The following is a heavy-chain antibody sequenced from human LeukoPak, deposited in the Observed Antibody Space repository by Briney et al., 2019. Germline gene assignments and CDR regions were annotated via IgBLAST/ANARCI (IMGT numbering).Heavy chain of an antibody. Sequence: ASVKVSCKASGYTFTAYYMHWVRQAPGQGLEWMGWINPNSGGTNYAQKFQGRVTMTRDTSISTAYMELSRLKSDDTAVYYCARTWYSGSQEDAFDIWGQGTMVTVSS. CDR3: ARTWYSGSQEDAFDI. V-gene: IGHV1-2*02. D-gene: IGHD1-26*01. CDR1: GYTFTAYY. J-gene: IGHJ3*02. CDR2: INPNSGGT.